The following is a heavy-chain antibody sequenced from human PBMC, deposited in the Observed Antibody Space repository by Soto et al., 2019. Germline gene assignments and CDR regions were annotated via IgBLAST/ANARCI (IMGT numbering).Heavy chain of an antibody. CDR2: ISKDGTKK. Sequence: PGGSLRLSCEASGFTFSDYTLYWVRQAPGKGLEWLAGISKDGTKKDYADSVKGRFTISRDNFRNTFYLQMDSLRSEATALYYCAREGTKDSFYYYGLDVWGPGTTVTVSS. CDR1: GFTFSDYT. V-gene: IGHV3-30-3*01. J-gene: IGHJ6*02. CDR3: AREGTKDSFYYYGLDV. D-gene: IGHD5-18*01.